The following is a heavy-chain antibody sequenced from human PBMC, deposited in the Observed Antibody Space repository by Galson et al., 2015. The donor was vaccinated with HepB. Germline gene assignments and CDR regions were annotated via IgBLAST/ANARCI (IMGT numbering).Heavy chain of an antibody. CDR1: GFTFSTYS. J-gene: IGHJ4*02. V-gene: IGHV3-48*01. CDR3: ARDRDYQFDY. CDR2: ISSSFSPI. D-gene: IGHD4-17*01. Sequence: SLRLSCAASGFTFSTYSMNWVRQAPGKGLEWVSYISSSFSPIYYADSVKGRFTISRDNAKNSLYLQMNSLRAEDTAVYYCARDRDYQFDYWGQGTLVTVSS.